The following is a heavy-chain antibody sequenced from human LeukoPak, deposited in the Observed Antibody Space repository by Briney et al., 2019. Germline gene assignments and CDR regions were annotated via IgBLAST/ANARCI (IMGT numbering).Heavy chain of an antibody. CDR1: GFTFDDYA. V-gene: IGHV3-9*01. D-gene: IGHD3-10*01. Sequence: GGSPRLSCAASGFTFDDYAMHWVRQAPGKGLEWVSGISWNSGSIGYADSVKGRFTISRDNAKNSLYLQMNSLRAEDTALYYCAKDITMVRGVEGDAFDIWGQGTMVTVSS. J-gene: IGHJ3*02. CDR3: AKDITMVRGVEGDAFDI. CDR2: ISWNSGSI.